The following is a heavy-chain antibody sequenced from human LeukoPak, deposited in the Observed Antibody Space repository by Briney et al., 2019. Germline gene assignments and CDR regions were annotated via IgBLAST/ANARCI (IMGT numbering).Heavy chain of an antibody. CDR3: AREDTLSSIEARHLDY. D-gene: IGHD6-6*01. V-gene: IGHV1-46*01. Sequence: ASVKVSCTASGYSLTSCYIHWVRRAPRQGLEWMGIINPTSGSTTYAQKFQGRVTMTRDTSTSTVYMELSSLRSEDTAVYYCAREDTLSSIEARHLDYWGQGTLVTVSS. CDR1: GYSLTSCY. CDR2: INPTSGST. J-gene: IGHJ4*02.